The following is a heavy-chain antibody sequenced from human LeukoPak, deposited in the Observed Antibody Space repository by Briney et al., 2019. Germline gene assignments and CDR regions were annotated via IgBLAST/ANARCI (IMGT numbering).Heavy chain of an antibody. Sequence: SETLPLTCTVSSGSIKSYYWGWVRQPPGKGLEWIGRIYTTGATQYNPSLKSRVTMSIDTSTNQFSLNLTSMTAADTAVYYCGRQGYTASYYFLDFWSQGTLVAVS. CDR1: SGSIKSYY. CDR3: GRQGYTASYYFLDF. J-gene: IGHJ4*02. V-gene: IGHV4-4*07. D-gene: IGHD1-26*01. CDR2: IYTTGAT.